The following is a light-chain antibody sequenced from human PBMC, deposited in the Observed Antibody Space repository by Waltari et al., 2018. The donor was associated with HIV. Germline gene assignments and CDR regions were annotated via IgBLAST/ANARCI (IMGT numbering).Light chain of an antibody. Sequence: QSALTQPASVSGSPGQSISISCTGTSSDVGGSKAVSWYQQHPAKAPKLVILEVSNRPSGVSNRFSGSKSGNRASLTISGLQAEDEAYYYCSSYTSSDTVVFGGGTKVTVL. CDR2: EVS. CDR3: SSYTSSDTVV. CDR1: SSDVGGSKA. J-gene: IGLJ2*01. V-gene: IGLV2-14*01.